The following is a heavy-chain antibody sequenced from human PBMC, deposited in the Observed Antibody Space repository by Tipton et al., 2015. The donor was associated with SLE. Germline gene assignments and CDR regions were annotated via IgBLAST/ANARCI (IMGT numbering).Heavy chain of an antibody. CDR3: ARDPVLFAFDI. J-gene: IGHJ3*02. V-gene: IGHV3-21*01. Sequence: SLRLSCAASGFTFSSYSMNWVRQAPGKGLEWVSSISSSSSYIYYADSVKGRFTISRDNARNSLYLQMNSLRAEDTAVYYCARDPVLFAFDIWGQVTMVTVSS. CDR2: ISSSSSYI. CDR1: GFTFSSYS.